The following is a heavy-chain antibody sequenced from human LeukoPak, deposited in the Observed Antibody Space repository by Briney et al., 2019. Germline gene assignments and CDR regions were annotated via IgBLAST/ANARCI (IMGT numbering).Heavy chain of an antibody. CDR2: IYNSGST. CDR1: GGSISSSDYY. J-gene: IGHJ5*02. V-gene: IGHV4-39*07. Sequence: PPETLSLTCTVSGGSISSSDYYWGWIRQPPGKGLEWIGSIYNSGSTNYNPSLKSRVTISVDTSKNQFSLKLSSVTAADTAVYYCARGGRKAVLPLDPWGQGTLVTVSS. CDR3: ARGGRKAVLPLDP.